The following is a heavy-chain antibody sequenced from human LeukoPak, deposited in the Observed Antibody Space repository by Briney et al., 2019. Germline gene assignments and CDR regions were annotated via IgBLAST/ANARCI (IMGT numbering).Heavy chain of an antibody. V-gene: IGHV3-30*02. CDR3: AKGGMDYYDSSGLAN. D-gene: IGHD3-22*01. J-gene: IGHJ4*02. CDR2: IRYDGSNK. Sequence: NPGGSLRLSCAASGFTFSSYGMHWVRQAPGKGLEWVAFIRYDGSNKYYADSVKGRFTISRDNSKNTLYLQMNSLRAEDTAVYYCAKGGMDYYDSSGLANWGQGTLVTVSS. CDR1: GFTFSSYG.